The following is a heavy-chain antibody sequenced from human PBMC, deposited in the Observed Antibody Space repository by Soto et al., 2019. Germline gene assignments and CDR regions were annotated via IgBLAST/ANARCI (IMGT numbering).Heavy chain of an antibody. D-gene: IGHD2-15*01. J-gene: IGHJ3*02. CDR2: INHSGST. Sequence: SETLSLTCAVYGGSFSGYYWSWTRQPPGKGLEWIGEINHSGSTNYNPSLKSRVTISVDTSKNQFSLKLSSVTAADTAVYYCARAKYCSGGSCYLRDDAFDIWGQGTMVTVSS. CDR3: ARAKYCSGGSCYLRDDAFDI. V-gene: IGHV4-34*01. CDR1: GGSFSGYY.